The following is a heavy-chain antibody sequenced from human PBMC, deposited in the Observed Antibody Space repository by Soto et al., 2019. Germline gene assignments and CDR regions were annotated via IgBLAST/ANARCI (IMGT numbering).Heavy chain of an antibody. J-gene: IGHJ4*02. CDR2: ISGYIGNT. Sequence: ASVKVSCKASGYTFINYAISWVRQAPGQGLEWMGWISGYIGNTIYAQKVQGRITMTTDTSTKTAYMELRSLRSDDTAVYYCATEAFDYWGQGTLVTVSS. V-gene: IGHV1-18*01. CDR3: ATEAFDY. CDR1: GYTFINYA.